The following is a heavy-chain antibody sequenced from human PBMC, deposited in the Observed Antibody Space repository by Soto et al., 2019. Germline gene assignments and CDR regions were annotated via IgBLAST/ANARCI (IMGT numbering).Heavy chain of an antibody. Sequence: PSETLSLTCAVSGGSISSSNWWSWVRQPPGKGLEWIGEIYHSGSTNYNPSLKSRVTISVDKSKNQFSLKLSSVTAADTAVYYCARDRPITFGGVIVKGYYFDYWGQGTLVTVSS. CDR1: GGSISSSNW. V-gene: IGHV4-4*02. J-gene: IGHJ4*02. CDR3: ARDRPITFGGVIVKGYYFDY. CDR2: IYHSGST. D-gene: IGHD3-16*02.